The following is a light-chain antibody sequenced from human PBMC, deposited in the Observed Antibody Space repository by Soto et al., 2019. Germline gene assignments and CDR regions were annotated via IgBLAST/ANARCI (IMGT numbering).Light chain of an antibody. J-gene: IGKJ4*01. V-gene: IGKV4-1*01. CDR1: QRVLYSSNNKNY. CDR3: QQYYSTPGLT. Sequence: DIVMTQSPDSLAVSLGERATINCKSSQRVLYSSNNKNYLAWYQQKPGQPPKLLIYWASTRESGVPDRFSGSGSGTHFTLTISSLQAEDVAVYYCQQYYSTPGLTFGGGTKVEIK. CDR2: WAS.